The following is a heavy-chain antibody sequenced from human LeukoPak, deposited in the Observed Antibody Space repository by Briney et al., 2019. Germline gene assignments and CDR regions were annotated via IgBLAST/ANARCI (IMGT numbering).Heavy chain of an antibody. Sequence: GGSLRLSCAASGFTFSSYAMSWVRQAPGKGLEWVSAISGSGGSTYYADSVKGRFTISRDNSKNTLYLQMNSLRAEDTAMYYCARSEWLTNGFDSWGQGTLVTVSS. CDR1: GFTFSSYA. CDR2: ISGSGGST. D-gene: IGHD6-19*01. J-gene: IGHJ5*01. CDR3: ARSEWLTNGFDS. V-gene: IGHV3-23*01.